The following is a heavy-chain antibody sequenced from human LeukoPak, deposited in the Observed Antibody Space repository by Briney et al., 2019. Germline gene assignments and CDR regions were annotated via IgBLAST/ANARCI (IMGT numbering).Heavy chain of an antibody. Sequence: GGSLRLSCTASGFAFSDYYMSWIRQAPGKGLEWVSYISSSGSTIYYADSVRGRFTISRDNAKNSLYLQMNSLRAEDTAVYYCASVGVVVAGLHHDYWGQGTLVTVSS. V-gene: IGHV3-11*01. CDR2: ISSSGSTI. CDR3: ASVGVVVAGLHHDY. D-gene: IGHD2-15*01. CDR1: GFAFSDYY. J-gene: IGHJ4*02.